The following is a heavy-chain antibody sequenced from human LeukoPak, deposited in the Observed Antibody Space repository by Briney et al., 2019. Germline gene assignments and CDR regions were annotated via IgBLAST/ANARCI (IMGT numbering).Heavy chain of an antibody. D-gene: IGHD2-21*02. V-gene: IGHV3-23*01. Sequence: PGGSLRLSCAASAVTFRRYALSWVRQAPGEGLEWVSGMIGSGGGTYYADSVKGRFTISRDNSKNTLYLQMDSLSAEDTAVYYCAKAYCGGHCYSGVDFFDYWGQGTLVTVSS. CDR3: AKAYCGGHCYSGVDFFDY. CDR2: MIGSGGGT. J-gene: IGHJ4*02. CDR1: AVTFRRYA.